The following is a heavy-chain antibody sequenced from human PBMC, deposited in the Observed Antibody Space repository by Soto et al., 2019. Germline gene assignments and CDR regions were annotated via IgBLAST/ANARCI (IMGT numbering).Heavy chain of an antibody. D-gene: IGHD2-2*01. CDR2: IYYSGST. CDR1: GGSISSYY. J-gene: IGHJ4*02. V-gene: IGHV4-59*08. CDR3: ARALDSSAAPFDF. Sequence: SETLSLTCTVSGGSISSYYWSWIRQPPGKGLEWIGYIYYSGSTNYNPSLKSRVTISVDTSKNQFSLKLSSVTAADTAVYYCARALDSSAAPFDFWGQGTLVTVSS.